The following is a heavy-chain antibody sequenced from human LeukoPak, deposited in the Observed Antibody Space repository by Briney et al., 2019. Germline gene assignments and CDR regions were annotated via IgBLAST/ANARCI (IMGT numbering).Heavy chain of an antibody. V-gene: IGHV1-2*02. CDR1: GYTFTGYY. J-gene: IGHJ6*02. Sequence: ASVKVSCKASGYTFTGYYMHWVRQAPGQGLEWMGWINPNSGGTNYAQKFQGRVTMTRDTSISTAYMELSRLRSDDTAVYYCARETYYDFWSGERRYGMDVWGQGTTVTVSS. CDR3: ARETYYDFWSGERRYGMDV. CDR2: INPNSGGT. D-gene: IGHD3-3*01.